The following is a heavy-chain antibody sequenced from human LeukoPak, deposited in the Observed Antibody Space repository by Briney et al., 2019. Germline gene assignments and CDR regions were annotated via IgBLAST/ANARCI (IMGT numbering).Heavy chain of an antibody. CDR1: GGSISISGYY. D-gene: IGHD6-6*01. CDR3: VRDKRSSSSLDY. V-gene: IGHV4-39*07. J-gene: IGHJ4*02. CDR2: IYYSGST. Sequence: SETLSLTCTVSGGSISISGYYWGWIRQSPGKGLEWIGSIYYSGSTYYNPSLKSRVTISVDTSKNQFSLGLISVTAADSALYYCVRDKRSSSSLDYWGQGTLVPVSS.